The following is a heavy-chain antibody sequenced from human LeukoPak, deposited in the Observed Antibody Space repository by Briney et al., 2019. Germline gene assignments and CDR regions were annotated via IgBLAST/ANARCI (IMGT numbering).Heavy chain of an antibody. CDR2: IWYDGTNK. CDR3: ARDQPGFSYSKYYFDY. V-gene: IGHV3-33*01. CDR1: GFSFSSYG. J-gene: IGHJ4*02. D-gene: IGHD5-18*01. Sequence: GGSLRLSXAASGFSFSSYGMHWVRQAPGKGLEWVAVIWYDGTNKYYADSVKGRFTISRDNSKNTLYLQMNSLRAEDTAVYYCARDQPGFSYSKYYFDYWGQGTLVTVSS.